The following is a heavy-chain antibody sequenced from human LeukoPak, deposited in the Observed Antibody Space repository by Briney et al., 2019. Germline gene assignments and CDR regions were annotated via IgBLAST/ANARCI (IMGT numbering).Heavy chain of an antibody. Sequence: PSETLSLTCTVSGGSISSGGYYWSWIRQPPGKGLGWIGYIYYSGSTNYNPSLKSRVTISVDTSKNQFSLKLSSVTAADTAVYYCARSGYSGYDFHYWGQGTLVTVSS. J-gene: IGHJ4*02. D-gene: IGHD5-12*01. V-gene: IGHV4-61*08. CDR3: ARSGYSGYDFHY. CDR1: GGSISSGGYY. CDR2: IYYSGST.